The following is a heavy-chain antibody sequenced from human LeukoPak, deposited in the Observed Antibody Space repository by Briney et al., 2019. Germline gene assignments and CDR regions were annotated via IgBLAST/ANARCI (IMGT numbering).Heavy chain of an antibody. CDR1: GGTFSSYA. V-gene: IGHV1-69*05. CDR3: ARDGYDSSGYYPRFDY. J-gene: IGHJ4*02. CDR2: IIPIFGTA. D-gene: IGHD3-22*01. Sequence: SVKVSCKASGGTFSSYAISWVRQAPGQGLEWMGGIIPIFGTANYAQKFQGRVTITTDESTSTAYMELSSLRSEDTAVYYCARDGYDSSGYYPRFDYWGQGILVTVSS.